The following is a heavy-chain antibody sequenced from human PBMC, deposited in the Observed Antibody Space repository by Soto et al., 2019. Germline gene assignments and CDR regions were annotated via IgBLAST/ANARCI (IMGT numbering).Heavy chain of an antibody. Sequence: GGSLRLSCTASGFSFSDYTMNWVRQAPGKGLEWVSSISSTGGYIHYADSLKGRLTLSRDIANNSMFLEMNSLRAEDTAVYYCARGAPSPKMGEPAAKNRGGMEAWGQGTTVNVCS. CDR3: ARGAPSPKMGEPAAKNRGGMEA. CDR1: GFSFSDYT. D-gene: IGHD2-2*01. V-gene: IGHV3-21*01. J-gene: IGHJ6*02. CDR2: ISSTGGYI.